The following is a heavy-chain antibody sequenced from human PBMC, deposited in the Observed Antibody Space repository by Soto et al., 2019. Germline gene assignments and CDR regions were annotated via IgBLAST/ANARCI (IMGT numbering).Heavy chain of an antibody. J-gene: IGHJ4*02. Sequence: SETLSLTCAVYGGSFSGHFWTWIRQPPGKGLEWIGEINHSGSTTYNPSLKSRVTISIDTSKNQFSLNLRSVTAADTAVYYCARGGIAARIFTYWGQGDLVTVSS. CDR3: ARGGIAARIFTY. V-gene: IGHV4-34*01. CDR1: GGSFSGHF. D-gene: IGHD6-6*01. CDR2: INHSGST.